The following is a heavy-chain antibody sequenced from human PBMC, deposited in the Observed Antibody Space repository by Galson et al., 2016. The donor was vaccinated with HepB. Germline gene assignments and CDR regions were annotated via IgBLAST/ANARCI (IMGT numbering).Heavy chain of an antibody. V-gene: IGHV6-1*01. CDR2: TYYRSRWYN. J-gene: IGHJ4*02. Sequence: CAISGDSVSSNSAAWNWIRQSPSRGLEWLGRTYYRSRWYNDYAVSVKSRMTINSDTSKNQFSLQLNSVTPEDTAVYYCAREETWSGRSCFPQIDYWGPGTLVTVA. CDR3: AREETWSGRSCFPQIDY. D-gene: IGHD2-15*01. CDR1: GDSVSSNSAA.